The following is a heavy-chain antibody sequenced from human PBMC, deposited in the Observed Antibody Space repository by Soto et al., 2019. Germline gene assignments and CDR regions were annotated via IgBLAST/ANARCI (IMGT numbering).Heavy chain of an antibody. D-gene: IGHD7-27*01. CDR3: VRDLLGSGGHFDY. V-gene: IGHV3-33*01. Sequence: GGSLRLSCAASGFIFSSFGMHWVRQAPGKGLEWVAHIWYDGSNIYYADSVKGRFTISRDNSRNTLYLQMNSLRAEDTAAYHCVRDLLGSGGHFDYWGQGTPVTVSS. J-gene: IGHJ4*02. CDR2: IWYDGSNI. CDR1: GFIFSSFG.